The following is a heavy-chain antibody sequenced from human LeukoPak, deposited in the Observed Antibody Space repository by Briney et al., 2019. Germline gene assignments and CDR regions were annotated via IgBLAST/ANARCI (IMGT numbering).Heavy chain of an antibody. CDR1: GFTFSSYW. V-gene: IGHV3-7*01. CDR3: ASGGYYVWGSYRYPLDY. CDR2: IKQDGSEK. J-gene: IGHJ4*02. D-gene: IGHD3-16*02. Sequence: GGSLRLSCAASGFTFSSYWMSWVRQAPGKGLEWVANIKQDGSEKYYVDSVKGRFTISRDNAKNSLYLQMNSLRAEDTAVYYCASGGYYVWGSYRYPLDYWGQGTLVTVSS.